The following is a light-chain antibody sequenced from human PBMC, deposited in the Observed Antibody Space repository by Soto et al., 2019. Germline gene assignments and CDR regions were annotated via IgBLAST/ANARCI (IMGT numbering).Light chain of an antibody. J-gene: IGKJ4*01. V-gene: IGKV3D-15*01. CDR1: ESIDSN. Sequence: PGGSAALSCRSTESIDSNFLAWYQQKPGQAPRLLTYAASSRATGIPDRFSGSGSGTEFTLTISNLQSEDFAVYYCQQHANWPLTFGGGTKVDIK. CDR2: AAS. CDR3: QQHANWPLT.